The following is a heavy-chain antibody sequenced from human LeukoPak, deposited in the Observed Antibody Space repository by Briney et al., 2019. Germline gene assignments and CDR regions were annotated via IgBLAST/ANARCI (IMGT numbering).Heavy chain of an antibody. D-gene: IGHD3-22*01. V-gene: IGHV3-23*01. Sequence: GGSLRLSCAASGFTFSSYAMSWVRQAPGKGLEWVAAVSGSGGSTYYADSVKGRFTISRDNSKNTLYLQMNSLRAEDTAVYYCAKVDTMIVVVGFDYWGQGTLVTVSS. CDR2: VSGSGGST. J-gene: IGHJ4*02. CDR1: GFTFSSYA. CDR3: AKVDTMIVVVGFDY.